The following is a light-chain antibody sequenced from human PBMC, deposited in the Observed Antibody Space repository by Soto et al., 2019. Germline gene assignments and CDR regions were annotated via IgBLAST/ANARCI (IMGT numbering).Light chain of an antibody. V-gene: IGKV3-20*01. Sequence: EIVLTQSPGTLSLSPGERATLSCRASQSVSNNYLAWYQHKPGQAPRLRIYGASNRATGIPDRFSGSGSGTDFTLTISRLEPEDFAVYYCQQYGSSGTFGQGTKVDIK. CDR2: GAS. CDR3: QQYGSSGT. J-gene: IGKJ1*01. CDR1: QSVSNNY.